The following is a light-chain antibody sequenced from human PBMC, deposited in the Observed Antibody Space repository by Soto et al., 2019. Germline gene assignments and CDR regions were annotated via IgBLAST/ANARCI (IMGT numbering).Light chain of an antibody. CDR2: DVS. CDR1: SSDVGAYNY. Sequence: QSVLTQPASVSGSPGQSITISCTGTSSDVGAYNYVSWYQHHPGKAPKLMTYDVSNRPSGVSNRFAGSKSGNTASLTISGLQAEDEADYYCNSFTTSSTLVFGGGTKVTVL. V-gene: IGLV2-14*03. CDR3: NSFTTSSTLV. J-gene: IGLJ2*01.